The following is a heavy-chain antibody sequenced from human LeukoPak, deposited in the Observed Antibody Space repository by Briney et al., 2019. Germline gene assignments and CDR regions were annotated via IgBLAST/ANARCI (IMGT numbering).Heavy chain of an antibody. CDR3: ARGDILTGYIDY. CDR2: IYSGGST. D-gene: IGHD3-9*01. J-gene: IGHJ4*02. CDR1: GFTVSSNY. V-gene: IGHV3-66*01. Sequence: GGSLRLSCAASGFTVSSNYMSWVRQAPGKGLEWVSVIYSGGSTYYADSVKGRFTISRDNPKNTLYLQMKSLRAEDTAVYYCARGDILTGYIDYWGQGTLVTVSS.